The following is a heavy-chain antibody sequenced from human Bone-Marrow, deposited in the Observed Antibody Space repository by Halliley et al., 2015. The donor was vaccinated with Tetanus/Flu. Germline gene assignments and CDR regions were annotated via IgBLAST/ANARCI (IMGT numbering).Heavy chain of an antibody. Sequence: YVHYSGPPNHNPSLKSRVTMSLDTSKNHFSLERASVTAADTAVYYCAGLDLRPHTFDIWGQGTMVTVSS. CDR2: VHYSGPP. V-gene: IGHV4-61*03. J-gene: IGHJ3*02. CDR3: AGLDLRPHTFDI. D-gene: IGHD5-12*01.